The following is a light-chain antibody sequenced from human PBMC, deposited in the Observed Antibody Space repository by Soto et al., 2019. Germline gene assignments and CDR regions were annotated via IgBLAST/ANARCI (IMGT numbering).Light chain of an antibody. J-gene: IGLJ3*02. CDR1: TTDIGGYNF. CDR2: DVN. Sequence: QLVLTQPRSVSGSPGQSVTISCTGTTTDIGGYNFVSWYQQHPGKAPKLIFYDVNKRPSGVPDRFSASKSGNTASLTISGLQADDGADYYCCSYSGSYTLLFGGGTQLTVL. V-gene: IGLV2-11*01. CDR3: CSYSGSYTLL.